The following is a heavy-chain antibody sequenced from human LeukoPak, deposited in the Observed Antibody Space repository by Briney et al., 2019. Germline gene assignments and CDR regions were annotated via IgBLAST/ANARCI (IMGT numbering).Heavy chain of an antibody. CDR2: ISADGGDI. Sequence: PGGSLRLSCAASGFIFSNNIMNWVRQAPGKGLEWVSVISADGGDIYYADSVNGRFTISRDNPKNTLHLQMDSLRAEDTAVYYCAKDPPHSDRSIYSDNSWGQGTLVTVSS. CDR3: AKDPPHSDRSIYSDNS. V-gene: IGHV3-23*01. D-gene: IGHD3-22*01. CDR1: GFIFSNNI. J-gene: IGHJ4*02.